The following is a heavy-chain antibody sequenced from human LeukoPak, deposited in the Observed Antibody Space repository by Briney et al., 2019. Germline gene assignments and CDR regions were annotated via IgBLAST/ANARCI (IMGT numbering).Heavy chain of an antibody. CDR1: GYTFTSYG. D-gene: IGHD4-11*01. CDR2: ISAYNDNT. J-gene: IGHJ5*02. Sequence: ASVKVSCKASGYTFTSYGISCVRHAPGQRLGWIVWISAYNDNTNYAQKLQCRVTMTTDTSTSTAYMELRSLSSDDTAVYYCARDVTTVSKNWFDPWGQGTLVTGSS. CDR3: ARDVTTVSKNWFDP. V-gene: IGHV1-18*01.